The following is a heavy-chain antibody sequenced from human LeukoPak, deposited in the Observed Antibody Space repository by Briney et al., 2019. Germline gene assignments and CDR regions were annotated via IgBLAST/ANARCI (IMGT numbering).Heavy chain of an antibody. CDR2: IDYSGGST. J-gene: IGHJ4*02. Sequence: GGSLRLSCAAAGFTLSSYEMSWIRQAPGKGLEWVSSIDYSGGSTYYADSVKGRFTISRDNSKNTLYLQMNSLRAEDTAVYYCAKVAGATTPTPDYWGQGTLVTVSS. V-gene: IGHV3-23*01. CDR1: GFTLSSYE. D-gene: IGHD1-26*01. CDR3: AKVAGATTPTPDY.